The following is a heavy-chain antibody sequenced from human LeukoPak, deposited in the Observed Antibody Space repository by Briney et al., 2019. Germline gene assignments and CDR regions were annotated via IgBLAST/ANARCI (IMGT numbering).Heavy chain of an antibody. CDR3: AKGGSGTYYGIDY. D-gene: IGHD1-26*01. CDR2: ISGSGSRT. J-gene: IGHJ4*02. CDR1: GFTFSSYA. V-gene: IGHV3-23*01. Sequence: GGSLRLSCAASGFTFSSYAMTWVRQAPGKGLEWVSDISGSGSRTYYADSVKGRFTISRDNSKNTLYLQMNSLRAEDTAVYYCAKGGSGTYYGIDYWGQGTLVTVSS.